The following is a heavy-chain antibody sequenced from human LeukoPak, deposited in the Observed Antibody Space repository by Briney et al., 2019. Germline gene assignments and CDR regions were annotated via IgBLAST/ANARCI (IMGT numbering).Heavy chain of an antibody. CDR3: ARQACSRGSCYSGYYYYYMDV. Sequence: SETLSLTCTVSGGSISSSSYYWGWIRQPPGKGLEWIGSIYYSGSTYYNPSLKSRVTISVDTSKNQFSLKLSSVTAADTAVYYCARQACSRGSCYSGYYYYYMDVWGKGTTLTVSS. D-gene: IGHD2-15*01. J-gene: IGHJ6*03. V-gene: IGHV4-39*01. CDR1: GGSISSSSYY. CDR2: IYYSGST.